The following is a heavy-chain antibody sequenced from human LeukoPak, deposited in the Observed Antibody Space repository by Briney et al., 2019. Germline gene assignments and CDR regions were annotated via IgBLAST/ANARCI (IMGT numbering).Heavy chain of an antibody. CDR2: IGGSGGST. CDR1: GFTFSSYA. D-gene: IGHD2-2*02. V-gene: IGHV3-23*01. J-gene: IGHJ4*02. Sequence: PGGSLRLSCAASGFTFSSYAMSWVRQAPGKGLEWVSAIGGSGGSTYYADSVKGRFTISRDNSKNTLYLQMNSLRAEDTAVYYCVAETVVVVPAAIYWGQGTLVTVSS. CDR3: VAETVVVVPAAIY.